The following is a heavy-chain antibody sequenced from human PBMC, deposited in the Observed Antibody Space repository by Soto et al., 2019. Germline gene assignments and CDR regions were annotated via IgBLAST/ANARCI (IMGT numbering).Heavy chain of an antibody. D-gene: IGHD3-10*01. CDR3: TTKTALFGSGIYYVDY. Sequence: SLRLSCAASGFTFSNAWMNWVRQAPGKGLEWVGRIKSKTDGGTADYAAPVKDRFSISRDDSKNKLYLQMNSLKTEDTAVYYCTTKTALFGSGIYYVDYWGQGTLVTVSS. J-gene: IGHJ4*02. V-gene: IGHV3-15*07. CDR1: GFTFSNAW. CDR2: IKSKTDGGTA.